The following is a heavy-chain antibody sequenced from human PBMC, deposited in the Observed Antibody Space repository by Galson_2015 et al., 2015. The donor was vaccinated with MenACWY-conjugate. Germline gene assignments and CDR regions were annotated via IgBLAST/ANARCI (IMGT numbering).Heavy chain of an antibody. V-gene: IGHV3-23*01. J-gene: IGHJ4*02. Sequence: SLRLSCAASGFNFSSYAMSWVRQAPGKGLEWVLAITASGLSTYYAGSVKGRFTISRDSSKNTLYLQMNSLRVEDTALYYCAKRVRGYSYSFDYWGQGTLVTVSS. CDR1: GFNFSSYA. D-gene: IGHD5-18*01. CDR3: AKRVRGYSYSFDY. CDR2: ITASGLST.